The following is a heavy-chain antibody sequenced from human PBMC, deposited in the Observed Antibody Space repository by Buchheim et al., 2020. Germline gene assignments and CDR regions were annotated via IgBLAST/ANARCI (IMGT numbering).Heavy chain of an antibody. D-gene: IGHD3-22*01. V-gene: IGHV3-23*01. CDR1: GFTFSSYA. Sequence: EVQLLESGGGLVQPGGSLRLSCAASGFTFSSYAMSWVRQAPGKGLEWVSAISGSGGSTYYADSVKGRFTFPRDTSKNTLYLQMNSLRAEDTAVYYCATTYYYDSSGYYDYWGQGTL. CDR2: ISGSGGST. CDR3: ATTYYYDSSGYYDY. J-gene: IGHJ4*02.